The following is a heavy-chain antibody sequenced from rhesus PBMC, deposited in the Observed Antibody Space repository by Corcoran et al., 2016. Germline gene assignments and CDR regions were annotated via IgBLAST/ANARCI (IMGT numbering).Heavy chain of an antibody. CDR2: INGNNLIT. J-gene: IGHJ4*01. Sequence: QVQLQESGPGLVKPSETLSLTCAVSGGSFSSYWWSWIRQPPGKGLAWIGDINGNNLITNYNPSLMSRFTISKAASKNQFSLQLSSVTPADTAVYYCASYRNHPIPDYFDYWSQGVLVTVSS. V-gene: IGHV4-80*01. CDR3: ASYRNHPIPDYFDY. CDR1: GGSFSSYW. D-gene: IGHD3S6*01.